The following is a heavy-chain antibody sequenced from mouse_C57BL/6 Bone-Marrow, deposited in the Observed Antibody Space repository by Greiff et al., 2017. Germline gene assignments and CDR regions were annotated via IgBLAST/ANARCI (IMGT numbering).Heavy chain of an antibody. D-gene: IGHD4-1*01. V-gene: IGHV1-55*01. CDR1: GYTFTSYW. CDR2: IYPGSGST. Sequence: QVQLQQPGAELVKPGASVKMSCKASGYTFTSYWITWVKRRPGQGLEWIGDIYPGSGSTNYNEKFKSKATLTVDTSSSTAYMQLSSLTSEDSAVYYWARTAMGPAWFAYWGQGTLVTVSA. CDR3: ARTAMGPAWFAY. J-gene: IGHJ3*01.